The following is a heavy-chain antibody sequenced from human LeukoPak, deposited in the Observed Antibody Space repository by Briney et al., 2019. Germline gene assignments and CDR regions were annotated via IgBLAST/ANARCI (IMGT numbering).Heavy chain of an antibody. CDR1: GFTFSSYA. J-gene: IGHJ4*02. D-gene: IGHD2-2*01. CDR3: AKKGSLVSPGNYFDY. CDR2: LDESGSAT. Sequence: GGSLRLSCAASGFTFSSYAMSWVRQAPGEGLEWVSSLDESGSATYYADSVKGRFTISRDNSKNTLYLQMDSLRAEDTAVYYCAKKGSLVSPGNYFDYLGQGTLVTVSS. V-gene: IGHV3-23*05.